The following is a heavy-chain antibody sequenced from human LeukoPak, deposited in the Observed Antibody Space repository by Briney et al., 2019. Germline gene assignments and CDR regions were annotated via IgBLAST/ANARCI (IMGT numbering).Heavy chain of an antibody. V-gene: IGHV3-48*01. CDR3: ARGSTYYDSSGQVPFDY. CDR2: ISGSSSTI. D-gene: IGHD3-22*01. Sequence: PGGSLRLSCAASGFTLSSYSMNWVRQAPGKGLEWGSYISGSSSTIYYADSVKGRFTISRDNGKNTLYLQMNSLRAEDTAVYYCARGSTYYDSSGQVPFDYWGQGTLVTVSS. J-gene: IGHJ4*02. CDR1: GFTLSSYS.